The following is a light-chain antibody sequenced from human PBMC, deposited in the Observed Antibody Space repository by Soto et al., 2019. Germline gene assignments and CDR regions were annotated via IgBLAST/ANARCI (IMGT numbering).Light chain of an antibody. J-gene: IGKJ4*01. V-gene: IGKV2-28*01. CDR1: QSLLHRYGHNY. CDR2: LAS. Sequence: EIVVTQSPFSLPVNTGEPASISCRSSQSLLHRYGHNYLDWYLQKPGPSPKLMIYLASNRVAGVPDRFSGRVSGTDFTLKTSTWKADDVGVYFCMQALQSPPTFGCGTKVEMK. CDR3: MQALQSPPT.